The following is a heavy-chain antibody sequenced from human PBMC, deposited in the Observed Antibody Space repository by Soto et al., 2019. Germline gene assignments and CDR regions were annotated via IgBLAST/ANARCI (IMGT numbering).Heavy chain of an antibody. CDR1: GYTFTSYA. V-gene: IGHV1-3*01. J-gene: IGHJ5*02. D-gene: IGHD4-17*01. CDR3: ARTRLRTHKFDP. Sequence: VSVKVSCKASGYTFTSYAMHWVRLAPGQRLEWMGWINAGNGNTKYSQKFQGRVTITRDTSASTAYMELSSLRSEDTAVYYCARTRLRTHKFDPWGQGTLVTVSS. CDR2: INAGNGNT.